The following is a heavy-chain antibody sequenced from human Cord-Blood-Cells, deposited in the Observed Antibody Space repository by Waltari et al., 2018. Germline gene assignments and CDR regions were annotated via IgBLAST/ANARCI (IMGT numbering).Heavy chain of an antibody. CDR2: IYHSGST. CDR1: GYSISSGYY. V-gene: IGHV4-38-2*02. CDR3: ASGNYMDV. Sequence: QVQLQESGPGLVKPSETLSLTCTVSGYSISSGYYWGWIRQPPGKGLEWIGSIYHSGSTYYNPSLKSRVTISVDTSKNQCSLKLSSVTAADTAVYYCASGNYMDVWGKGTTVTVSS. D-gene: IGHD1-26*01. J-gene: IGHJ6*03.